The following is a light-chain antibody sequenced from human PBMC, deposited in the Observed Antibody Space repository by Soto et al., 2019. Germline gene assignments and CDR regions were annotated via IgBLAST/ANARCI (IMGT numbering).Light chain of an antibody. CDR1: QSVSSSF. Sequence: EIVLTQSPGTLSLSPGEIATLSGRASQSVSSSFLAWYQQKPGQAPRLLIYGASSRATGIPARFSGSGSGTDFTVPISRLQPEDFAVYYCHQYGSSPATFGQGTKVDI. CDR2: GAS. V-gene: IGKV3-20*01. J-gene: IGKJ1*01. CDR3: HQYGSSPAT.